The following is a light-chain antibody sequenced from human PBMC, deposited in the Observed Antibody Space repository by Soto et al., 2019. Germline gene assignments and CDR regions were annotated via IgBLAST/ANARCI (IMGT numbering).Light chain of an antibody. V-gene: IGKV1-5*03. J-gene: IGKJ1*01. CDR3: QQYNSYWT. CDR1: QSISSW. CDR2: KAS. Sequence: DIQMTQSPSTLSASVGDRVTITCRASQSISSWLAWYQQKPGKAPKLLIYKASSLESGVPSRFSGSGSGTEFTLTISSLQPDAFATSYCQQYNSYWTFGQGTKVEIK.